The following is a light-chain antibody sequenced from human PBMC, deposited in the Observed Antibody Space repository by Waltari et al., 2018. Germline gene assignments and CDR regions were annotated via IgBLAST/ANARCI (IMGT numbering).Light chain of an antibody. CDR2: WAS. J-gene: IGKJ1*01. CDR1: QSVLSSSNNKNF. V-gene: IGKV4-1*01. CDR3: QQYYITPPT. Sequence: DIVMTQSPDSLTVSLGERATVNCESSQSVLSSSNNKNFLAWYQQKPGTPPKLLIYWASTRGSGVPDRFSGSGSGTDFTLTISSLQAEDVAVYYCQQYYITPPTFGQGTKVEIK.